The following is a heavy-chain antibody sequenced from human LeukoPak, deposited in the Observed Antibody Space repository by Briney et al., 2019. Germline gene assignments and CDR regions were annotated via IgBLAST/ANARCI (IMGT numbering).Heavy chain of an antibody. CDR1: GFTFSSFA. CDR2: ISYDGSNK. V-gene: IGHV3-30*18. CDR3: AKDRAAFRYYYYYMDV. J-gene: IGHJ6*03. Sequence: GGSLRLSCAASGFTFSSFAMHWVRQAPGKGLEWVALISYDGSNKYYADSVKGRFTISRDNSKNTLYLQMNSLRAEDTAVYYCAKDRAAFRYYYYYMDVWGKGTTVTVSS. D-gene: IGHD6-13*01.